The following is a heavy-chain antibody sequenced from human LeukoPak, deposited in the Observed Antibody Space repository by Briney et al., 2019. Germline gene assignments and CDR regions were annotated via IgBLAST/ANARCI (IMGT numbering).Heavy chain of an antibody. Sequence: ASVKVSCKASGHTFSSHDIYWVRQAPGQGLEWMGWMNLNGGDTYYSQRFQGRVTLTSDTSKNTAYMDLAGLTPEDTAVYYCARVPVPAPRRGIHFDYWGQGTLITVSS. CDR2: MNLNGGDT. D-gene: IGHD2-2*01. V-gene: IGHV1-8*01. CDR3: ARVPVPAPRRGIHFDY. CDR1: GHTFSSHD. J-gene: IGHJ4*02.